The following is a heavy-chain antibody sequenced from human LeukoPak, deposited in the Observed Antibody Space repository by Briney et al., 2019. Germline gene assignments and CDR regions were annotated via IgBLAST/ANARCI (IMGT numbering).Heavy chain of an antibody. D-gene: IGHD3-10*01. Sequence: GGSLRLSCAASGFTFSNYAMTWVRQAPGKGLEWVSALSGRGDTTYYADSVKGRFTISRDNSKNTLYLQMNSLRAEDTAVYYCAKSMVRGIIILDFDYWGQGTLVTVSS. V-gene: IGHV3-23*01. CDR1: GFTFSNYA. CDR2: LSGRGDTT. CDR3: AKSMVRGIIILDFDY. J-gene: IGHJ4*02.